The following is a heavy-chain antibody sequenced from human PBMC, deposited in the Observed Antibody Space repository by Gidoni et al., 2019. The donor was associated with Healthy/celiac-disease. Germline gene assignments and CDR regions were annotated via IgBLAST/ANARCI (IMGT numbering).Heavy chain of an antibody. CDR2: ISYDGSNK. V-gene: IGHV3-30*18. CDR1: GFTFSSYG. J-gene: IGHJ4*02. CDR3: AKDFDYSNYGFDY. Sequence: QVQLAASGGGVVQPGRSLRSSWADPGFTFSSYGMHWVRQAPGKGLGCVAVISYDGSNKYYADSVKGRFTISRDNSKNTLYLQMNSLRAEDTAVYYCAKDFDYSNYGFDYWGQGTLVTVSS. D-gene: IGHD4-4*01.